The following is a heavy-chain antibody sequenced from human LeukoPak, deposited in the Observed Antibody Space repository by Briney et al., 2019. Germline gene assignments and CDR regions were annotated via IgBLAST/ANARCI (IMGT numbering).Heavy chain of an antibody. V-gene: IGHV1-69*04. J-gene: IGHJ4*02. D-gene: IGHD3-16*02. Sequence: EASVKVSCKASGGTFNTFAISWVRQAPGQGLEWMGRIIPIVDIGKTAQKFQGRVSITADKFTSTGYLELTNLRSEDTAVYYCATDLNLGEFSLYAPFDYWGQGTLVTVSS. CDR1: GGTFNTFA. CDR2: IIPIVDIG. CDR3: ATDLNLGEFSLYAPFDY.